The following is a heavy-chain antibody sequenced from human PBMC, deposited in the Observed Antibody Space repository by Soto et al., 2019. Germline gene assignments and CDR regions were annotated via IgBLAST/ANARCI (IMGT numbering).Heavy chain of an antibody. CDR3: AKVWFGNAFDI. CDR1: GFTFSSYA. CDR2: ISGSGGST. D-gene: IGHD3-10*01. J-gene: IGHJ3*02. V-gene: IGHV3-23*01. Sequence: GGSLRLSCAVSGFTFSSYAMSWVRQAPGKGQEWVSAISGSGGSTYYAASVKGRFTISRDNSKNTLYLQMNSLRAEDTAVYYYAKVWFGNAFDIWGQGTMVTVSS.